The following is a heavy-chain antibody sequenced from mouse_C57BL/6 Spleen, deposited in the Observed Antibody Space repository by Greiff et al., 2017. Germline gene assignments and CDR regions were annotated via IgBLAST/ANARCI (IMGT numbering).Heavy chain of an antibody. Sequence: QVQLQQPGAELVKPGASVKMSCKASGYTFTSYSITWVKQRPGQGLEWIGDFYPGSGSTNYNEKFKSKATLTVDTSSSTAYMELSSLTSEDSAVYYCSRGGNSYAMDYWGQGTSVTVAS. V-gene: IGHV1-55*01. CDR1: GYTFTSYS. J-gene: IGHJ4*01. CDR2: FYPGSGST. CDR3: SRGGNSYAMDY. D-gene: IGHD2-1*01.